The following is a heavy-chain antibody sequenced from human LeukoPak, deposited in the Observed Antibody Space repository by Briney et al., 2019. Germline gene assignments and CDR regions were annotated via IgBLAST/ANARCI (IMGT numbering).Heavy chain of an antibody. CDR2: VSYDGSKK. CDR1: GFTFSNYG. V-gene: IGHV3-30*18. D-gene: IGHD1-26*01. CDR3: AKDLRSYYAFDM. Sequence: PGGSLRLSCAASGFTFSNYGMHWVRQAPGKGLEWVAVVSYDGSKKYYADSVKGRFTVSRDNSKNTLYLQMNSLRAEDTAVYYCAKDLRSYYAFDMWGQGTMVTVSS. J-gene: IGHJ3*02.